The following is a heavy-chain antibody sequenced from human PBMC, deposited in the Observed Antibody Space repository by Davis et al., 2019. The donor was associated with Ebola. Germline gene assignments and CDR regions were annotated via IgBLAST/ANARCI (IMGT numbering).Heavy chain of an antibody. CDR2: IDPSDSYT. CDR3: ARIPYYYYGMDV. V-gene: IGHV5-10-1*04. CDR1: GYSFTSYW. Sequence: GESLKISCKGSGYSFTSYWISWVRQMPGKGLEWMGRIDPSDSYTNYSPSFQGQVTISADKSISTAYLQWSSLKASDTAMYYCARIPYYYYGMDVWGQGTTVTVSS. J-gene: IGHJ6*02.